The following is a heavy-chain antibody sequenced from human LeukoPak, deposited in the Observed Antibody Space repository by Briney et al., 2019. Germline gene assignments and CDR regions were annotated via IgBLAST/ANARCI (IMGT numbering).Heavy chain of an antibody. D-gene: IGHD4-17*01. V-gene: IGHV4-31*03. CDR1: GGSISSGGYY. CDR3: ARASSDYGDYYFDY. J-gene: IGHJ4*02. Sequence: PSETLSLTCTVSGGSISSGGYYWNWIRQHPGKGLEWIGYIYYSGSTYYNPSLKSRVTISVDTSKNQFSLKLSSVTAADTAVYYCARASSDYGDYYFDYWGQGTLVTASS. CDR2: IYYSGST.